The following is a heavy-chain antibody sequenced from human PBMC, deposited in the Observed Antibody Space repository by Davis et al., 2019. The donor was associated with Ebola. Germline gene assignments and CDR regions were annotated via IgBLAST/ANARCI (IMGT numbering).Heavy chain of an antibody. J-gene: IGHJ4*02. CDR2: ITAYNGNT. V-gene: IGHV1-18*01. CDR3: AREWFGESTYYLDY. D-gene: IGHD3-10*01. Sequence: ASVKVSCKASAYIFNDYPISWVRQAPGQGLEWMGWITAYNGNTNYAQKVQGRATMTTDTSTYTAYMELRSLRSDDTAVYYCAREWFGESTYYLDYWGQGTLVTVSS. CDR1: AYIFNDYP.